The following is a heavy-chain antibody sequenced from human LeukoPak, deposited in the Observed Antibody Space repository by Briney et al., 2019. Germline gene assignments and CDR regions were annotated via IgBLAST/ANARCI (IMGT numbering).Heavy chain of an antibody. Sequence: SETLSFTCSVSGGSVSSGTYYWSWIRQPPGKGLEWIGYIYHSGDSYYNPSLKSRVSMSIDTSKNQFYLKLSSVTAADTAVYYCAPYYSPVNFAYWGQGTLVTVSS. CDR2: IYHSGDS. J-gene: IGHJ4*02. CDR3: APYYSPVNFAY. D-gene: IGHD3-10*01. V-gene: IGHV4-61*01. CDR1: GGSVSSGTYY.